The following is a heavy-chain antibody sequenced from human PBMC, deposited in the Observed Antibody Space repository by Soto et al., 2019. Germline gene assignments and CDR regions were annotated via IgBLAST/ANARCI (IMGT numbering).Heavy chain of an antibody. Sequence: SLRLSCAASGFTFSSYWMSWVRQAPGKGLEWVANIKQDGSEKYYVDSVKGRFTISRDNAKNTLYLQMNSLRAEDTAVYYCAKATNYDFWSGYPSPFDYWGQGTLVTVSS. CDR1: GFTFSSYW. V-gene: IGHV3-7*03. CDR2: IKQDGSEK. D-gene: IGHD3-3*01. CDR3: AKATNYDFWSGYPSPFDY. J-gene: IGHJ4*02.